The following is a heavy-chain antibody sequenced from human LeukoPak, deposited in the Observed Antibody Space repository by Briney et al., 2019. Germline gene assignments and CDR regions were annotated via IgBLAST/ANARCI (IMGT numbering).Heavy chain of an antibody. CDR1: GGSISSYY. V-gene: IGHV4-59*01. J-gene: IGHJ4*02. Sequence: SETLSLTCTVSGGSISSYYWSWIRQPPGKGLEWIGYIYYSGSTNYNPSLKSRVTTSVDTSKNQFSLKLSSVTAADTAVYYCARGSEGDSIGYWGQGTLVTVSS. D-gene: IGHD6-13*01. CDR2: IYYSGST. CDR3: ARGSEGDSIGY.